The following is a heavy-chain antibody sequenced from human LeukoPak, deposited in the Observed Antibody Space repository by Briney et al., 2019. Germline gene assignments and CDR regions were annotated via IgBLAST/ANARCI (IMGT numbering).Heavy chain of an antibody. V-gene: IGHV5-51*01. CDR3: ARRDWNGQYYFDF. CDR1: GYSFTTYW. Sequence: EESLKISCKGSGYSFTTYWIAWVRQMPGKGLECMGIIYPADSDTRYSPSFQGQVTISADKSITTAYLQWSSLKASDTAIYYCARRDWNGQYYFDFWGQGTPLTVSS. CDR2: IYPADSDT. D-gene: IGHD1-1*01. J-gene: IGHJ4*02.